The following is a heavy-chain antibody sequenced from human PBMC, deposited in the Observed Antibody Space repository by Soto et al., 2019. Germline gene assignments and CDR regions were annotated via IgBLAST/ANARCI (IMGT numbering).Heavy chain of an antibody. Sequence: ASVKVSCKASGYTFTSYGISWVRQAPGQGLEWMGWISAYNGNTNYAQKLQGRVTMTTDTSTSTAYMELRSLRSDDTAVYYCARVDIVLMVYPTLGMDVWGQGTTVTVSS. V-gene: IGHV1-18*01. J-gene: IGHJ6*02. CDR2: ISAYNGNT. CDR3: ARVDIVLMVYPTLGMDV. D-gene: IGHD2-8*01. CDR1: GYTFTSYG.